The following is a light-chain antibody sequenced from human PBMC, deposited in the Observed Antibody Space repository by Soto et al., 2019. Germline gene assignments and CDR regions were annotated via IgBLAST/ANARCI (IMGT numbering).Light chain of an antibody. CDR2: DAS. J-gene: IGKJ1*01. CDR3: QQRSNWPWT. Sequence: IVMTQSPATLSVSPGERATLSCRACQSVSSYLAWYQQKPGQAPRLLIYDASNRATGIPARFSGSGSGTDFTLTISSLEPEDFAVYYCQQRSNWPWTFGQGTKVDIK. CDR1: QSVSSY. V-gene: IGKV3-11*01.